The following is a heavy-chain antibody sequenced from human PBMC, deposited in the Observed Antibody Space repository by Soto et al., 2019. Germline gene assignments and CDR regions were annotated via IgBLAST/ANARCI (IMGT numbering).Heavy chain of an antibody. CDR1: GFTFSSYA. CDR3: ARGRGDV. Sequence: QVQLVESGGGVVQPGRSLRLSCAASGFTFSSYAMHWVRQAPGKGLEWVAVISYDGSNKFYEDSVKGRFTISTDNSKNTLYLQMNGLRAEDTAMYYCARGRGDVWGQGTTVTVSS. V-gene: IGHV3-30-3*01. CDR2: ISYDGSNK. J-gene: IGHJ6*02.